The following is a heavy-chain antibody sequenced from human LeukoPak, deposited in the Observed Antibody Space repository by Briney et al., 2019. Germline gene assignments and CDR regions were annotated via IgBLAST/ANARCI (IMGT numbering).Heavy chain of an antibody. V-gene: IGHV4-34*01. CDR3: ARAYYLELPYYFNY. CDR2: INHSGST. J-gene: IGHJ4*02. D-gene: IGHD1-7*01. CDR1: GGSFSGYY. Sequence: PSETLSLTCAVYGGSFSGYYWSWIRQPPGKGLEWIGEINHSGSTNYNPSLKSRVTISVDTSKNQFSLKLSSVTAADTAVYYCARAYYLELPYYFNYWGQGTLVTVSS.